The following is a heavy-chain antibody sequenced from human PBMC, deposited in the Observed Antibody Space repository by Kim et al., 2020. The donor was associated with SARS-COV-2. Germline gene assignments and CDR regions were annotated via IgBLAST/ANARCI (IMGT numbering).Heavy chain of an antibody. J-gene: IGHJ4*02. CDR2: ISYDGSNK. CDR1: GFTFSSYA. D-gene: IGHD6-25*01. V-gene: IGHV3-30-3*01. Sequence: GGSLRLSCAASGFTFSSYAMHWVRQAPGKGLEWVAVISYDGSNKYYADSVKGRFTISRDNSKNTLYLQMNSLRAEDTAVYYCARDSAAHPRLFDYWGQGTLVTVSS. CDR3: ARDSAAHPRLFDY.